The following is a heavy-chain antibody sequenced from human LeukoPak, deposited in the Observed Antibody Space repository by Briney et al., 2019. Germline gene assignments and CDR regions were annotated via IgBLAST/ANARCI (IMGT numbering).Heavy chain of an antibody. CDR1: GYSFTTYW. J-gene: IGHJ4*02. CDR2: IYPGDSDT. CDR3: AGSIAAAGLEFDY. D-gene: IGHD6-13*01. V-gene: IGHV5-51*01. Sequence: GESLKISCKGSGYSFTTYWIGWVRQMPGKGLKWMGIIYPGDSDTRYSPSFQGQVTISADKSISTAYLQWSSLKASDTAMHYCAGSIAAAGLEFDYWGQGTLVTVSS.